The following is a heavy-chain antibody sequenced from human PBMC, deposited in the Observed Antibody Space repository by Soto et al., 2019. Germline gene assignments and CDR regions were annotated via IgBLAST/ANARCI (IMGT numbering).Heavy chain of an antibody. CDR1: GGSFSGYY. V-gene: IGHV4-34*01. CDR3: ASGYSSSWYKSYYYYYGMDV. D-gene: IGHD6-13*01. J-gene: IGHJ6*02. CDR2: INHSGST. Sequence: SETLSLTCAVYGGSFSGYYWSWIRQPPGKGLEWIGEINHSGSTNYNPSLKSRVTISVDTSKNQFSLKLSSVTAADTAVYYCASGYSSSWYKSYYYYYGMDVWGQGTTVPVS.